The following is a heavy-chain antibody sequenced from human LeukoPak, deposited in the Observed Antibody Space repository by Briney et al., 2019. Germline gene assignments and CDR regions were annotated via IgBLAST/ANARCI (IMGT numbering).Heavy chain of an antibody. J-gene: IGHJ4*02. V-gene: IGHV3-30*02. CDR3: ATDGLYRFDY. CDR1: GFTFSSYG. CDR2: IRYDGSNK. D-gene: IGHD2-8*01. Sequence: GGSLRLSCAASGFTFSSYGMHWVRQAPAKGLERVAFIRYDGSNKYYADSAKGRFTIFRDNSKSTLYLQMNSLRAEDTAVYYCATDGLYRFDYWGQGTLVTVSS.